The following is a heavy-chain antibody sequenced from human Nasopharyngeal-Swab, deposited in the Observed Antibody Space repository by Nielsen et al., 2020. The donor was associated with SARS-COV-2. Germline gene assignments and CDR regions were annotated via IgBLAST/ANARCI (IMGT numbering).Heavy chain of an antibody. V-gene: IGHV4-34*01. D-gene: IGHD2/OR15-2a*01. Sequence: RQAPGKGLERSGEINHRGSTNYNPSLTSRETISVDTSTNQFSLRVCSVTAADTAVYSCARGGIWHRNNWFDPWGQGTLVTVSS. CDR2: INHRGST. J-gene: IGHJ5*02. CDR3: ARGGIWHRNNWFDP.